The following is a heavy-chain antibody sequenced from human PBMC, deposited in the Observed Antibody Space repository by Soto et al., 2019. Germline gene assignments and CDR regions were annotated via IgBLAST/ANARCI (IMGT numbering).Heavy chain of an antibody. Sequence: EVQLVESGGGVVQPGGSLRLSCAASGFALSGYWMHWVRQLAGKGLMWVSRINSDGSDTSSADSVKGRFTISRDNAKNALYLQMNSLRVEDTAVYYCVRGAPYDFWGQGVQVTVSS. V-gene: IGHV3-74*01. CDR2: INSDGSDT. CDR3: VRGAPYDF. D-gene: IGHD3-10*01. CDR1: GFALSGYW. J-gene: IGHJ4*02.